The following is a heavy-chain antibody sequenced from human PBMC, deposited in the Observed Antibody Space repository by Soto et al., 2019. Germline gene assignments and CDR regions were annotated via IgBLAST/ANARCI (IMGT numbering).Heavy chain of an antibody. CDR1: GFTFSSYG. CDR2: ISGSGGST. D-gene: IGHD3-22*01. J-gene: IGHJ3*02. CDR3: AKDVLPDYYDSSGYRGDYAFDI. Sequence: GGSLRLSCAASGFTFSSYGMHWVRQAPGKGLEWVSAISGSGGSTYYADSVKGRFTISRDNSKNTLYLQMNSLRAEDTAVYYCAKDVLPDYYDSSGYRGDYAFDIWGQGTMVTVSS. V-gene: IGHV3-23*01.